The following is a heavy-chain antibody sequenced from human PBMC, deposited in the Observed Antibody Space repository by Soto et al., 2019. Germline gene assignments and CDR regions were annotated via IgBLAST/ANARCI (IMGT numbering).Heavy chain of an antibody. D-gene: IGHD3-10*01. V-gene: IGHV3-33*01. CDR3: ATVDNYYGSVF. Sequence: QVQLVESGGGVVQPGTSLRLSCAASGSTFSNYGMHWVRQAPGKGLEWVAVVWYDGTTKFYPDSVKGRFTISRDNSNNTLYLQMNSLRVEDTAVYYCATVDNYYGSVFWGQGTLDTVSS. CDR2: VWYDGTTK. CDR1: GSTFSNYG. J-gene: IGHJ4*02.